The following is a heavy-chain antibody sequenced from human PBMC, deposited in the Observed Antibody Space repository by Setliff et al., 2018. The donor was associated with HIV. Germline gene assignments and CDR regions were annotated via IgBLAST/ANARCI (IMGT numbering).Heavy chain of an antibody. V-gene: IGHV5-51*01. CDR3: ARRPYYDSWSGHQVFDI. J-gene: IGHJ3*02. CDR2: IYPYDSDT. Sequence: PGESLKISCKGSGYSFTTYWIGWVRQMPGKGLEWMGIIYPYDSDTRYSPSFQGQVIISADKSISTAYVQWSGLKASDTAMYYCARRPYYDSWSGHQVFDIWGQETMVTVSS. CDR1: GYSFTTYW. D-gene: IGHD3-3*01.